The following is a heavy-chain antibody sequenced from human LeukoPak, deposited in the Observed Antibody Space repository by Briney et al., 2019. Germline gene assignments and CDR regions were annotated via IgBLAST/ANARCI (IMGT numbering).Heavy chain of an antibody. Sequence: GGSLRLSCAASGFTFSSYAMSWVRQAPGKGLEWVSAISGSGGSTYYADSVKGRFTISRDNSKNTLYLQMNSLRAEDTAVYYCAKAQDIVVVPGGVFDYWGQGTLVTVSP. CDR2: ISGSGGST. J-gene: IGHJ4*02. CDR1: GFTFSSYA. V-gene: IGHV3-23*01. CDR3: AKAQDIVVVPGGVFDY. D-gene: IGHD2-2*01.